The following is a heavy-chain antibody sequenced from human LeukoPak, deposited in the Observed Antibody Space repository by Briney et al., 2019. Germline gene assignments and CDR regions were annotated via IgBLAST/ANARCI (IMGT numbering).Heavy chain of an antibody. CDR1: GYTFTSYG. D-gene: IGHD2-15*01. J-gene: IGHJ4*02. CDR3: ARAETPTIGYCSGGSCFDY. Sequence: GGSVKVSCKASGYTFTSYGISWVRQAPGQGLEWMGGIIPIFGTANYAQKFQGRVTITADESTSTAYMELSSLRSEDTAVYYCARAETPTIGYCSGGSCFDYWGQGTLVTVSS. V-gene: IGHV1-69*13. CDR2: IIPIFGTA.